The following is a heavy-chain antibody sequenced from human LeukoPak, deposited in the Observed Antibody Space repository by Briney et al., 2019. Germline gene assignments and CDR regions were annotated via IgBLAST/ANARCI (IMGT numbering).Heavy chain of an antibody. V-gene: IGHV3-66*04. J-gene: IGHJ4*02. Sequence: PGGSLRLSCAASGFTVSSNYMSWVRQAPGKGLEWVSVIYSDGSTYYADSVKGRFTISRDNSKNTLYLQMNSLRAEDTAVYYCASQLQIDYYDSSGYYPLGYWGQGTLVTVSS. CDR3: ASQLQIDYYDSSGYYPLGY. CDR2: IYSDGST. D-gene: IGHD3-22*01. CDR1: GFTVSSNY.